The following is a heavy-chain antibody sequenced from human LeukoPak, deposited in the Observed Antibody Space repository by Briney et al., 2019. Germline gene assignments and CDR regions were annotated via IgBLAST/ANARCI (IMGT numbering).Heavy chain of an antibody. CDR2: ISHSGST. CDR1: GGSIRGTSYT. D-gene: IGHD2/OR15-2a*01. V-gene: IGHV4-39*01. CDR3: ATYLN. J-gene: IGHJ4*02. Sequence: SETLSLTCTVSGGSIRGTSYTWDWIRQPPGKGLEWIGGISHSGSTSYNPSLKNRVIMSVDTSKNQFSLRLTSVTATDTAVYHCATYLNWGQGTLVTVSA.